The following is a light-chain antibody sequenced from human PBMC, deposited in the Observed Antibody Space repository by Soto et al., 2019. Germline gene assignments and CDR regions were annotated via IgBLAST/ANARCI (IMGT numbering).Light chain of an antibody. Sequence: EIVMTQSPATLSVSPGERATLSCRASQSVSNNLAWYQPKPGQAPRLLIYGASTRATGIPARFSGSGSGTEFTLTISSLQSEDFAVYYCQQYNNWAPWTFGQGTKVEIK. V-gene: IGKV3-15*01. CDR2: GAS. CDR3: QQYNNWAPWT. CDR1: QSVSNN. J-gene: IGKJ1*01.